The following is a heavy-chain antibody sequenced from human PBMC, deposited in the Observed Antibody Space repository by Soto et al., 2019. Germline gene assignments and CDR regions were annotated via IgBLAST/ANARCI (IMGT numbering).Heavy chain of an antibody. D-gene: IGHD3-3*01. Sequence: ASVKVSCKASGGTFSSYTISWVRQAPGQGLEWMGRIIPILGIANYAQKFQGRVTITADKSTSTAYMELSSLRSEDTAVYYCATRVPYDFWSGYLDYWGQGTLVTVSS. CDR3: ATRVPYDFWSGYLDY. CDR2: IIPILGIA. J-gene: IGHJ4*02. V-gene: IGHV1-69*02. CDR1: GGTFSSYT.